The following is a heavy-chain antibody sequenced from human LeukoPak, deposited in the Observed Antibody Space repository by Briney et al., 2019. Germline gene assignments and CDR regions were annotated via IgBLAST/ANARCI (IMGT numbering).Heavy chain of an antibody. J-gene: IGHJ6*03. CDR1: GYTFTGYY. Sequence: ASVKVSCKASGYTFTGYYMHWVRQAPGQGLEWMGRINPNSGGTNFAQKFQGRVTMTRDTSISTAYMELSRLRSDDTAVYYCARGVSGIYYYYYMDVWGKGTTVTVSS. CDR2: INPNSGGT. V-gene: IGHV1-2*02. D-gene: IGHD3-10*01. CDR3: ARGVSGIYYYYYMDV.